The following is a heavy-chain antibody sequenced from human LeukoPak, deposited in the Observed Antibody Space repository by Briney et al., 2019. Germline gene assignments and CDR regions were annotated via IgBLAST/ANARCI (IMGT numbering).Heavy chain of an antibody. CDR2: ISWNSGSI. J-gene: IGHJ4*02. CDR1: GFTFDDYA. Sequence: GGSLRLSCAASGFTFDDYAMHWVRHAPGKGLEWVSGISWNSGSIGYADSVKGRFTTSRDNAKNSLYLQMNSLRAEDTALYYCAKDTALYSSSWSLDYWGQGTLVTVSS. CDR3: AKDTALYSSSWSLDY. V-gene: IGHV3-9*01. D-gene: IGHD6-13*01.